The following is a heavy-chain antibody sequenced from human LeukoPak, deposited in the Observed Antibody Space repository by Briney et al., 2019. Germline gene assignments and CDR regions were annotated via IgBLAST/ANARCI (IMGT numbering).Heavy chain of an antibody. D-gene: IGHD6-13*01. V-gene: IGHV4-59*01. CDR2: IYYSGST. J-gene: IGHJ4*02. CDR1: GGSISSYY. CDR3: ARDRRSTGPFDY. Sequence: SETLSLTCTVSGGSISSYYWSWIRQPPGKGLEWIGYIYYSGSTNYNPSLKSRVMISVDTSKNQFSLKLSSVTAADTAVYHCARDRRSTGPFDYWGQGTLVTVSS.